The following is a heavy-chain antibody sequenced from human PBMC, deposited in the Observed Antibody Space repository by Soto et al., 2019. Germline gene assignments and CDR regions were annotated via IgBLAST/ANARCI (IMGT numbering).Heavy chain of an antibody. CDR2: ISYDGSNK. CDR1: GFTFGSYG. Sequence: ESGGGVVQPGRSLRLSCAASGFTFGSYGMHWVRQAPGKGLEWVAVISYDGSNKNYADSVKGRFTNSRDNSKNTLYLQRNSLRAEDTAVYYCAKDGLRYNYYYYSMDVWGKGTTVTVSS. CDR3: AKDGLRYNYYYYSMDV. J-gene: IGHJ6*03. V-gene: IGHV3-30*18. D-gene: IGHD3-9*01.